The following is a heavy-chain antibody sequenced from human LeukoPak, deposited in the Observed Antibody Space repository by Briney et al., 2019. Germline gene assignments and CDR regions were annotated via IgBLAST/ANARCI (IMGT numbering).Heavy chain of an antibody. Sequence: GGSLRLSCAASGFTFSNYGMHWVRQAPGKGLEWVAVIWYNGGDKYHADSVKVRFTISRDNSKNPRYLQMHRLIAVDEAVYYCAIGRGSRWYFDYWGQGTLVTVSS. D-gene: IGHD6-13*01. CDR1: GFTFSNYG. CDR3: AIGRGSRWYFDY. V-gene: IGHV3-33*01. J-gene: IGHJ4*02. CDR2: IWYNGGDK.